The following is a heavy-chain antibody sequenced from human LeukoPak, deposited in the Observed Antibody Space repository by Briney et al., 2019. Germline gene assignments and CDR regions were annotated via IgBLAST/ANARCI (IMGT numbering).Heavy chain of an antibody. D-gene: IGHD2-2*02. CDR2: IYYSGST. CDR1: GGSISSSSYY. J-gene: IGHJ5*02. Sequence: SETLSLTCTVSGGSISSSSYYWGWIRQPPGKGLEWIGSIYYSGSTYYNPSLKSRVTISVDTSKNQFSLKLSSVTAADTAVYYCARVLKYCSSTSCYSWFDPWGQGTLVTVSS. V-gene: IGHV4-39*07. CDR3: ARVLKYCSSTSCYSWFDP.